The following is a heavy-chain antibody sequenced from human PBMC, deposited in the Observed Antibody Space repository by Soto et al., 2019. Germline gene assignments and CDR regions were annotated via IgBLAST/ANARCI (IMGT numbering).Heavy chain of an antibody. J-gene: IGHJ4*02. V-gene: IGHV4-59*01. D-gene: IGHD3-10*01. CDR2: IYYTGTT. CDR1: GTSIRGYY. CDR3: AREVSSFGSNHFDS. Sequence: QVQLQESGPGLIKPSETLSVTCSVSGTSIRGYYWTWIRQPPGKGLEWIGYIYYTGTTKYNPSLKSRVTISVDTSKNQFSLRLNSVTAVDTAVYYCAREVSSFGSNHFDSWGQGALVTVSS.